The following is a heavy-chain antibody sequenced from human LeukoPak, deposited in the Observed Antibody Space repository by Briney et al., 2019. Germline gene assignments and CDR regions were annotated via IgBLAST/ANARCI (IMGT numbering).Heavy chain of an antibody. CDR2: VYYNGNT. CDR3: ARVARLYGDPSYFDY. V-gene: IGHV4-59*02. D-gene: IGHD4-17*01. J-gene: IGHJ4*02. Sequence: SETLSLTCTVSGGSVSSYYWHWIRQPPGKGLEWIGDVYYNGNTNNNPSLKSRVTIGLDTSKNQFSLKLSSVTAADTAVYYCARVARLYGDPSYFDYWGQGTLVTVSS. CDR1: GGSVSSYY.